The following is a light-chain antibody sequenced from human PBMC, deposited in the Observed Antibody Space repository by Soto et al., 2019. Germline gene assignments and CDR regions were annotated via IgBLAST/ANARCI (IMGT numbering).Light chain of an antibody. V-gene: IGLV2-14*01. CDR3: SSYTDCSLYV. CDR2: DVS. Sequence: QSVLTQPASVSGSPGRSISISCAGTSADIGAYDHVSWYQQHPGKAPKLIIYDVSSRPSGVSNRFSGSKSANTASLTIFGLQSEDEADYFCSSYTDCSLYVFGTGTKLTVL. J-gene: IGLJ1*01. CDR1: SADIGAYDH.